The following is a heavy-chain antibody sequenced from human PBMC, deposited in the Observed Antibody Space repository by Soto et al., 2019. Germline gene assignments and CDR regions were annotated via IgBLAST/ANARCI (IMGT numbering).Heavy chain of an antibody. V-gene: IGHV4-59*01. Sequence: SEPLSLTSTVAGGSIGGYYLSWVRQPPGEVLEWIGYIYYSGSTNYNPSLRSRVTISVDTSKNQFSLKLSSVTAADTAVYYCAKSFLGYWSGCSCPGFEFDYWGQGTLVTVS. J-gene: IGHJ4*02. CDR1: GGSIGGYY. CDR2: IYYSGST. D-gene: IGHD2-15*01. CDR3: AKSFLGYWSGCSCPGFEFDY.